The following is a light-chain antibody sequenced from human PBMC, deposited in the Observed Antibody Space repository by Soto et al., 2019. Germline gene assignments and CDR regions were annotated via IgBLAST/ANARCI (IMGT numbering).Light chain of an antibody. CDR3: QQYNSFWT. J-gene: IGKJ1*01. Sequence: DIQMTQSPSTLSASVGDRVTFTCRASQSISTWLAWYQQKPGKAPKLLISDVSSLKSGVPSRFSGSGSGTEFTLTISGLHPDDSATYYCQQYNSFWTFGQGTKVEIK. CDR2: DVS. CDR1: QSISTW. V-gene: IGKV1-5*01.